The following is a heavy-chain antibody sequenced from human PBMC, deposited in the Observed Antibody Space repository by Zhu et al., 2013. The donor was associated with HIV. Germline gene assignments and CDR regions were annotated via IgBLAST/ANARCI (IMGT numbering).Heavy chain of an antibody. Sequence: QVQLVQSGAELKKPGASVKVSCKTSGYSFTAYYIHWLRQAPGQGLEWMGWMSPTSGDTNYAQKFQGRVTMTRDTSITTAYMELTDLRSDDTAIYYCARDGNFGYWGQGTLVTVAS. J-gene: IGHJ4*02. CDR3: ARDGNFGY. CDR1: GYSFTAYY. CDR2: MSPTSGDT. V-gene: IGHV1-2*02.